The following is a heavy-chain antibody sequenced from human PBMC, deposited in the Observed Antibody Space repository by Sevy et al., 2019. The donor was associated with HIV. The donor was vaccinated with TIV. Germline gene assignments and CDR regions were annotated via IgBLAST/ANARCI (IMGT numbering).Heavy chain of an antibody. CDR1: GFTFSNTW. CDR3: ITDAYSSSYYPDGDLDY. CDR2: IKAKTDGGTI. D-gene: IGHD6-13*01. J-gene: IGHJ4*02. Sequence: GGSLRLSCAASGFTFSNTWMSWVRQAPGKGLEWVGRIKAKTDGGTIDYAAPVKGRFIISRDDSRDTLYLQMNSLKTDDTAIYYCITDAYSSSYYPDGDLDYWGQGTLVTVSS. V-gene: IGHV3-15*01.